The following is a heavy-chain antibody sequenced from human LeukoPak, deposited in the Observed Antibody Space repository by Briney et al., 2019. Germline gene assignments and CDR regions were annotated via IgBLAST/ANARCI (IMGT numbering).Heavy chain of an antibody. V-gene: IGHV3-23*01. Sequence: PGGSLRLSCEASGFTFSSYAMSWVRQAPGKGLEWVSAISGSGGSTYYADSVKGRFTISRDNSKNTLYLQMNSLRAEDTAVYYCTTDELITIFGVVITTDYWGQGTLVTVSS. D-gene: IGHD3-3*01. CDR3: TTDELITIFGVVITTDY. J-gene: IGHJ4*02. CDR1: GFTFSSYA. CDR2: ISGSGGST.